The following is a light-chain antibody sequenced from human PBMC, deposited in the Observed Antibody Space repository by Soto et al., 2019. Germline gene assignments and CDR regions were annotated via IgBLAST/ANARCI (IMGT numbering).Light chain of an antibody. CDR2: AAS. CDR3: QQRYNWPPT. J-gene: IGKJ5*01. Sequence: ETVMTQSPATLSVSPGERATLSCRASQSVYNYFAWYQQKPGQAPRLLIYAASNRATDIPARFSGSGSGTDFTLTITSLEPEDFAVYYCQQRYNWPPTFGQGTRLEIK. V-gene: IGKV3-11*01. CDR1: QSVYNY.